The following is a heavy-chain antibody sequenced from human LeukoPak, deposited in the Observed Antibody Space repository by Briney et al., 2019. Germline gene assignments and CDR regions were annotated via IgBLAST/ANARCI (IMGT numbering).Heavy chain of an antibody. CDR1: GGSFSGYY. V-gene: IGHV4-34*01. CDR2: INHSGST. J-gene: IGHJ5*02. CDR3: ARLPATVSPAFDP. D-gene: IGHD4-11*01. Sequence: SETLSLTCAVYGGSFSGYYWSWIRQPPEKGLEWIGEINHSGSTNYNPSLKSRVTISVDTSKNQFSLKLSSVTAADTAVYYCARLPATVSPAFDPWGQGTLVTVSS.